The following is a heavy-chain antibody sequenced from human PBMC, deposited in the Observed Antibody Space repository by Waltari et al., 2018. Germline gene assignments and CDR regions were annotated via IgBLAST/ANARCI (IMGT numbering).Heavy chain of an antibody. D-gene: IGHD3-10*01. J-gene: IGHJ4*02. CDR1: VGSFSVYY. CDR2: INHSGST. Sequence: QVQLQQWGAGLLKPSETLSLTCAVYVGSFSVYYWSWIRQPPGKGLEWIGEINHSGSTNYNPSLKSRVTISVDTSKNQFSLKLSSVTAADTAVYYCARGGPGVRGVIMVPYFDYWGQGTLVTVSS. V-gene: IGHV4-34*01. CDR3: ARGGPGVRGVIMVPYFDY.